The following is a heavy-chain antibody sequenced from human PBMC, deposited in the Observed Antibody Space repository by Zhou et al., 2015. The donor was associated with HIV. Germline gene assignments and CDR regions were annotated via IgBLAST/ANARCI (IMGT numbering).Heavy chain of an antibody. CDR3: AKDLYDSSGSRFDH. J-gene: IGHJ4*02. D-gene: IGHD3-22*01. Sequence: EVQLLESGGGLVQPGGSLRLSCAASGFTVTTYPMSWVRQAPGAGLEWVSAISRSADTTYYADSVKGRFTISRDIFRNMLYLQMNSLRADDTAVYYCAKDLYDSSGSRFDHWGQGTLVTVSS. CDR2: ISRSADTT. CDR1: GFTVTTYP. V-gene: IGHV3-23*01.